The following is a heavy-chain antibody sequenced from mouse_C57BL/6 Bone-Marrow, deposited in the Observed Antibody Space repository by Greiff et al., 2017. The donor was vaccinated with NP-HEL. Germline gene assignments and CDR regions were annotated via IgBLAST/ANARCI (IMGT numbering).Heavy chain of an antibody. J-gene: IGHJ2*01. CDR2: IHPNSGST. CDR1: GYTFTSYW. Sequence: QVQLQPGAELVKPGASVKLSCKASGYTFTSYWMHWVKQRPGQGLEWIGMIHPNSGSTNYNEKFKSKATLAVDKSSSTAYMQLSSLTSEDSAVYYCARSGLYGDYWGQGTTLTVSS. D-gene: IGHD1-1*01. V-gene: IGHV1-64*01. CDR3: ARSGLYGDY.